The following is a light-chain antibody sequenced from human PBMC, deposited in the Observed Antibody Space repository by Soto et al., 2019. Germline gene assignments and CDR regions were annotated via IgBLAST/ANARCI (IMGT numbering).Light chain of an antibody. CDR3: QQCRNWPLT. J-gene: IGKJ4*01. Sequence: EIVMTQSPATLSVSPGAGATLSCKASQNVYNNLAWYPHRPGQPPRLLIYDASTRATGISARFSGSGYGTEFTLTISSLQSEDFAVYFCQQCRNWPLTFGGGTKV. CDR1: QNVYNN. CDR2: DAS. V-gene: IGKV3-15*01.